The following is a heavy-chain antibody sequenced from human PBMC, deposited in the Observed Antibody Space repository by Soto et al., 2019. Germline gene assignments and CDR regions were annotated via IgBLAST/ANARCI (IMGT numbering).Heavy chain of an antibody. CDR2: INAGNGNT. D-gene: IGHD6-13*01. CDR1: GYTFTSYA. CDR3: ARDYSSSWVNWFDP. Sequence: ASVKVSCKASGYTFTSYAMHWVRQAPGQMLEWMGWINAGNGNTKYSQKFQGRVTITRDTSASTAYMELSSLRSEDTAVYYCARDYSSSWVNWFDPWGQGTLVTVSS. J-gene: IGHJ5*02. V-gene: IGHV1-3*01.